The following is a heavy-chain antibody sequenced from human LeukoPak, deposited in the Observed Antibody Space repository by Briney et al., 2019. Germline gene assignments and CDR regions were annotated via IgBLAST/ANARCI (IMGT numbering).Heavy chain of an antibody. V-gene: IGHV3-11*01. CDR1: GFTFSDYY. Sequence: GGSLRLSCAVSGFTFSDYYMSWLRQAPGKGLEWVSYISSSGSTIYYADSVKGRFTISRDNAKNSLYLQMNSLRAEDTAVYYCARRDGDYYYYGMDVWGQGTTVTVSS. CDR2: ISSSGSTI. J-gene: IGHJ6*02. D-gene: IGHD4-17*01. CDR3: ARRDGDYYYYGMDV.